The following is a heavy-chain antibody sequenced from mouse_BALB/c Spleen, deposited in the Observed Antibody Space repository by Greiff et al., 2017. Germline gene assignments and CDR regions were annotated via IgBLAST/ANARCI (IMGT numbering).Heavy chain of an antibody. CDR3: ARHGTTVVFDY. J-gene: IGHJ2*01. CDR1: GFTFSSYT. CDR2: ISNGGGST. D-gene: IGHD1-1*01. Sequence: EVQGVESGGGLVQPGGSLKLSCAASGFTFSSYTMSWVRQTPEKRLEWVAYISNGGGSTYYPDTVKGRFTISRDNAKNTLYLQMSSLKSEDTAMYYCARHGTTVVFDYWGQGTTLTVSS. V-gene: IGHV5-12-2*01.